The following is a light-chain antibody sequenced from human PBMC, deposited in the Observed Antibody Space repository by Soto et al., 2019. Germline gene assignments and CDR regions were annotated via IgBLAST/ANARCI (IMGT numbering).Light chain of an antibody. CDR2: EVS. Sequence: QSVLTQPASVSGSPGQSITISCTGTSGDVGGYNYVSWYQQHPGKAPKLMIYEVSNRPSGVSSRFSGSKSGNRASLTISGLQAEDEADYYCSSYTSSSTLGVFGTGTKVTVL. V-gene: IGLV2-14*01. CDR1: SGDVGGYNY. J-gene: IGLJ1*01. CDR3: SSYTSSSTLGV.